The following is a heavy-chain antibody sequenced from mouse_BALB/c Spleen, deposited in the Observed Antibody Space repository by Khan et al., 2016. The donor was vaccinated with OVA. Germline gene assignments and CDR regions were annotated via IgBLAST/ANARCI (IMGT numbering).Heavy chain of an antibody. CDR3: ARDDGYYLYFAY. D-gene: IGHD2-3*01. J-gene: IGHJ3*01. Sequence: EVDLVESGGGLVKPGGSLKLSCAASGFTFSDYYMYWVRQTPEKRLEWVATISDGGSYTYYPDSVKGRFTISRDNAKNNLYLQMSSLKSEDTAMYYCARDDGYYLYFAYWGQGTLVTVSA. CDR1: GFTFSDYY. CDR2: ISDGGSYT. V-gene: IGHV5-4*02.